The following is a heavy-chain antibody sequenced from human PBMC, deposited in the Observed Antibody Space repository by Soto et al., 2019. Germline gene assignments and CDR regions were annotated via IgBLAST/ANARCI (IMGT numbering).Heavy chain of an antibody. V-gene: IGHV3-23*01. J-gene: IGHJ4*02. Sequence: LRLSCAASGFTFSSYAMTWVRQAPGKGLEWVSAISGGGDSIYYADSVKGRFTISRDQSKNTLYLQMHSLRAEDTAVYFCAKERDNGADQYYFDYWGQGTLVTVSS. D-gene: IGHD2-8*01. CDR1: GFTFSSYA. CDR2: ISGGGDSI. CDR3: AKERDNGADQYYFDY.